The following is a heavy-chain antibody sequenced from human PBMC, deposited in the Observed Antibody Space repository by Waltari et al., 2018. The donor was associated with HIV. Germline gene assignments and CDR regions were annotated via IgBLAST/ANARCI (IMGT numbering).Heavy chain of an antibody. Sequence: EVQLVESGGGLVQPGGSLRLSCAASGFTFSSYEMNWVRQAPGKGLEWVAYISSSGSTIYYADSVKGRFTISRDNAKNSLYLQMNSLRAEDTAVYYCARDWGSGSYRWGQGTLVTVSS. V-gene: IGHV3-48*03. CDR1: GFTFSSYE. CDR3: ARDWGSGSYR. CDR2: ISSSGSTI. J-gene: IGHJ4*02. D-gene: IGHD3-10*01.